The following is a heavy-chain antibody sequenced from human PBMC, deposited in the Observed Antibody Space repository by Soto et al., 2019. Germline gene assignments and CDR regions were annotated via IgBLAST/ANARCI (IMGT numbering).Heavy chain of an antibody. V-gene: IGHV4-31*03. D-gene: IGHD3-10*01. CDR3: ATRTDYYYGSGSLGGMDV. CDR1: GGSISSGVYY. J-gene: IGHJ6*02. Sequence: QVQLQESGPGLVKPSQTLSLTCTVSGGSISSGVYYWSWIRQHPGKGLEWIGYIYYSGSTHYNPYLMCRVTISVDTSKNQFSLKLSSVTAADAAVYYCATRTDYYYGSGSLGGMDVWGQGTTVAVSS. CDR2: IYYSGST.